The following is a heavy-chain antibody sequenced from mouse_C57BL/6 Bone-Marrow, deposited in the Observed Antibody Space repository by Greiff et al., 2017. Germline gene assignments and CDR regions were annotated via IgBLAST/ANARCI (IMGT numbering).Heavy chain of an antibody. V-gene: IGHV14-4*01. D-gene: IGHD1-1*01. CDR3: DYYGSSYGFAY. CDR1: GFNIKDDY. J-gene: IGHJ3*01. CDR2: IDPENGDT. Sequence: VQLQQSGAELVRPGASVKLSCTASGFNIKDDYMHWVKQRPEQGLEWIGWIDPENGDTEYASKFQGKATITADTSSNTAYLQLSSLTSEDTAVYYWDYYGSSYGFAYWGQGTLVTVSA.